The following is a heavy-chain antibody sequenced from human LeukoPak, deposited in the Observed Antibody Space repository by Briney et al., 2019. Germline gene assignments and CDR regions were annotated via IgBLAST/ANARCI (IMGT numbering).Heavy chain of an antibody. V-gene: IGHV3-21*01. J-gene: IGHJ4*02. CDR1: GFTFSSYS. CDR2: ISRSSSYI. CDR3: ARVVWGWDTAMPTPFDY. D-gene: IGHD5-18*01. Sequence: GGSLRPSCAASGFTFSSYSMNWVRQAPGKGLEWVSSISRSSSYIYYGDSVKGRFTISRDNAKNSLYLQMNSLRAEDTAVYYCARVVWGWDTAMPTPFDYWGQGTLVTVSS.